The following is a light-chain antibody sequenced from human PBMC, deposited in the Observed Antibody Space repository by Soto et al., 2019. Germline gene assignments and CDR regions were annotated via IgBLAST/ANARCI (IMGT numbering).Light chain of an antibody. CDR2: AAS. J-gene: IGKJ4*02. V-gene: IGKV1-39*01. CDR3: QQSYSTPPT. Sequence: DMQMTQSPSSLSASVGDRVTITCQSSQSISSYLNWYQQKPGKAPKLLIYAASSLQSGVPSRFSGSGSGSDFTLTISSLQPEDFATYYCQQSYSTPPTFGGGPLVDIK. CDR1: QSISSY.